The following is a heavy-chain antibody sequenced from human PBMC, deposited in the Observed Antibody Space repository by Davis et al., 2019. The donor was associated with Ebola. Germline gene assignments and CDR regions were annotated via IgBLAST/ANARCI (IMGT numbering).Heavy chain of an antibody. CDR1: GYTFIGYY. CDR2: INPNTGGT. J-gene: IGHJ2*01. Sequence: ASVKVSCKASGYTFIGYYMHWVRQAPGQGLEWMGWINPNTGGTNYAQKFQGRVTMTRDTSISTVYMELSRLRSDDTAVYYCARVLLWGLEWYFDLWGRGTLVTVSS. D-gene: IGHD3-10*01. V-gene: IGHV1-2*02. CDR3: ARVLLWGLEWYFDL.